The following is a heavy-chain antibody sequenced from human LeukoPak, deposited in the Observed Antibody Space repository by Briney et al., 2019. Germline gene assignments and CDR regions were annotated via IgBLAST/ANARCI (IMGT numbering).Heavy chain of an antibody. J-gene: IGHJ6*03. CDR1: GGTFSSYA. V-gene: IGHV1-69*13. CDR3: AREVEMATITGVYYYYYMDV. CDR2: IIPIFGTA. Sequence: SVKVSCKASGGTFSSYAISWVRQAPGQGLEWMGGIIPIFGTANYAQKFQGRVTITADESTSTAYMELSSLRSEDTAVYYCAREVEMATITGVYYYYYMDVWGKGTTVTVSS. D-gene: IGHD5-24*01.